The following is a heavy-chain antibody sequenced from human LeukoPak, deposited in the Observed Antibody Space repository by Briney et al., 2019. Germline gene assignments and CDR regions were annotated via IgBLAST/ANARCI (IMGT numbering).Heavy chain of an antibody. V-gene: IGHV3-23*01. CDR1: GFPLSSYA. CDR3: ARSLTMVRAYDY. J-gene: IGHJ4*02. Sequence: GGSLRLSCAASGFPLSSYAMSWVRQASGKGLEWVSATSSSDPGTYYADSVRGRFTISRDNSKNTLYLQMNSLRTEDTAVYYCARSLTMVRAYDYWGQGTLVTVSS. CDR2: TSSSDPGT. D-gene: IGHD3-10*01.